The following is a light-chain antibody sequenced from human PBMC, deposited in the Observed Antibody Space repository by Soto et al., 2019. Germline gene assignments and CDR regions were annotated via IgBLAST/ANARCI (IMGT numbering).Light chain of an antibody. Sequence: DIVMTQSPATLSVSPGERVTLSCRARQSVRSNLAWYQQKPGQAPRLLIYGASTRATGLPARFNGSGSGTEFSLTISSLQSEDFAVYYCQQYDKWPPITFGQGTRLEIK. J-gene: IGKJ5*01. V-gene: IGKV3-15*01. CDR2: GAS. CDR1: QSVRSN. CDR3: QQYDKWPPIT.